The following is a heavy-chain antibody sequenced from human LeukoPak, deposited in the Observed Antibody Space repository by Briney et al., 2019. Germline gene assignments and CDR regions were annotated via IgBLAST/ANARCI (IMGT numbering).Heavy chain of an antibody. Sequence: GGSLRLSCAASGFTFSNYAMSWVRQAPGKGLEWVSAISNSGGSTYYADSVKGRFTVSRDNSKDTLYLQMDSLRAEDTAVYYCVNLGLGYCTGGVCYSLGFDIWGQGTMVTVSS. D-gene: IGHD2-8*02. J-gene: IGHJ3*02. V-gene: IGHV3-23*01. CDR2: ISNSGGST. CDR1: GFTFSNYA. CDR3: VNLGLGYCTGGVCYSLGFDI.